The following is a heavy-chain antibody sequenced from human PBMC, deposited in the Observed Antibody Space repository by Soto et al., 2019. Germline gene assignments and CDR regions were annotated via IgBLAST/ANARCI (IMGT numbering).Heavy chain of an antibody. D-gene: IGHD2-8*01. J-gene: IGHJ4*02. Sequence: GGSLRLSCAASGLTFSSYVMSWVRQAPGKGLEWVSAVSGSGGNTYYADSVKGRFTISRDNSKNTLCLQMNSLRAEDTAVYYCAKGFRYCTNGVCQGGYFDYWGQGALVTVSS. CDR2: VSGSGGNT. V-gene: IGHV3-23*01. CDR3: AKGFRYCTNGVCQGGYFDY. CDR1: GLTFSSYV.